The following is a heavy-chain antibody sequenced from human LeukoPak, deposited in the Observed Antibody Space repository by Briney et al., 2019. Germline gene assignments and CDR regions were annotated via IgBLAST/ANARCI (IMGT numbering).Heavy chain of an antibody. CDR3: ARTAAGGALDV. CDR2: IYYSGST. V-gene: IGHV4-59*01. CDR1: GGSISSYY. D-gene: IGHD6-13*01. Sequence: PSETLSLTCTVSGGSISSYYWSWIRQPPGKGLEWIGHIYYSGSTYYNPSLKSRVTISVDTSKNQFSLKVSSMTAADTAVYYCARTAAGGALDVWGEETKVTVSS. J-gene: IGHJ6*01.